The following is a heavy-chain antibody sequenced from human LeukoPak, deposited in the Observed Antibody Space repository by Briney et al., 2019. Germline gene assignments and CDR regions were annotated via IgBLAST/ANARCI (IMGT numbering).Heavy chain of an antibody. D-gene: IGHD3-22*01. CDR2: IYYSGST. V-gene: IGHV4-59*01. J-gene: IGHJ4*02. CDR1: GGSISSYY. Sequence: PSETLSLTCSVSGGSISSYYWSWIRQPPGKGLEWIGYIYYSGSTNYNPSLKSRVTISVDTSKNQFSLKLSSVTAADTAVYYCARVGSSGYYLSYWGQGTLVTVSS. CDR3: ARVGSSGYYLSY.